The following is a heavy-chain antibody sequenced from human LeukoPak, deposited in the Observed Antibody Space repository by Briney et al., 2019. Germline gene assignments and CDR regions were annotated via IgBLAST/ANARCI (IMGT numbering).Heavy chain of an antibody. J-gene: IGHJ4*02. V-gene: IGHV3-7*01. CDR1: GFTFSSYW. CDR2: IKQDGSEK. Sequence: GGSLRLSCAASGFTFSSYWMSWVRQAPGKGLEWVANIKQDGSEKYYVDSVKGRFTISRDNAKNSLYLQMNSLRAEDTAVYYCAMSADSSGYYYVYWGQGTLVTVSS. CDR3: AMSADSSGYYYVY. D-gene: IGHD3-22*01.